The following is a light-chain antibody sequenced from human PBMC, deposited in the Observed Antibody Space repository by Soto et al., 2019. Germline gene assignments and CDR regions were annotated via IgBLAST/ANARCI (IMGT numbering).Light chain of an antibody. J-gene: IGLJ1*01. V-gene: IGLV2-14*01. CDR1: SSDVGGYNY. CDR3: SAYAGSNNFV. CDR2: EVS. Sequence: QSVLTQPASVSGSPGQSITISFTGTSSDVGGYNYVSWYQQHPGKAPKLMIYEVSNRPSGVSNRFSGSKSGNTASLTISGLQTEDEADYYCSAYAGSNNFVFGSGTKVTVL.